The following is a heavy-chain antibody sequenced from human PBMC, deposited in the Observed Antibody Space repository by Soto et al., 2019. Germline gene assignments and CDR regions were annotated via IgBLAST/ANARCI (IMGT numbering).Heavy chain of an antibody. Sequence: GGSLRLSCAASGFTFSSYGMHWVRQAPGKGLEWVAVISYDGSNKYYADSVKGRFTISRDNSKNTLYLQMNSLRAEDTAVYYCAKDAATFLYSYGYGTDYWGQGTLVTVSS. CDR3: AKDAATFLYSYGYGTDY. D-gene: IGHD5-18*01. CDR2: ISYDGSNK. CDR1: GFTFSSYG. V-gene: IGHV3-30*18. J-gene: IGHJ4*02.